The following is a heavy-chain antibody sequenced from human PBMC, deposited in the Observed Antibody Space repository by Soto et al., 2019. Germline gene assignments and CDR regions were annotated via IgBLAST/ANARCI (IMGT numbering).Heavy chain of an antibody. CDR1: GFTFDTYA. Sequence: EVQLLESGGNLVKPGGSLRLSCVASGFTFDTYAMSWVRQAPGKGLEWVSGFSASGGRTYYADSVKGRFTISRDNSKNTLFLQMNRLTTEDTAVYYCARDFWGLSHFDYWGQGALVTVSS. J-gene: IGHJ4*02. CDR2: FSASGGRT. CDR3: ARDFWGLSHFDY. V-gene: IGHV3-23*01. D-gene: IGHD3-16*01.